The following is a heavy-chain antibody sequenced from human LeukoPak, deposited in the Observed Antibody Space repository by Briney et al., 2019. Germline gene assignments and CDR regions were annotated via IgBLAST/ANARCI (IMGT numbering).Heavy chain of an antibody. J-gene: IGHJ4*02. D-gene: IGHD1-26*01. CDR1: GFTLNNYW. Sequence: GGSLRLSCAASGFTLNNYWMHWVRQAPGKGLGWVSRINVDGSSISYADSVKGRFTISRDNARNTLYLQMNSLRAEDTAVYYCTRIKWDLTYFDYWGQGTLVTASS. CDR3: TRIKWDLTYFDY. CDR2: INVDGSSI. V-gene: IGHV3-74*01.